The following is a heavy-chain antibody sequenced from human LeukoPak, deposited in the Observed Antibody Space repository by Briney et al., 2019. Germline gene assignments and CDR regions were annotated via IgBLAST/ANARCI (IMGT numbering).Heavy chain of an antibody. Sequence: PGGSLRLSCAASGFTFSSYAMSWVRQAPGKGLEWVSAISGSGGSTYYADSVEGRFTISRDNSKNTLYLQMNSLRAEDTAVYYCAKGLDIVVPYYAMDVWGQGTTVTVSS. V-gene: IGHV3-23*01. CDR1: GFTFSSYA. CDR3: AKGLDIVVPYYAMDV. D-gene: IGHD2-2*01. CDR2: ISGSGGST. J-gene: IGHJ6*02.